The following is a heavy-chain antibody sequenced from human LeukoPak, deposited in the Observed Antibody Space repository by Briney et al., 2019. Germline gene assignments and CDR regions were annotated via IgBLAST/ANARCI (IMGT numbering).Heavy chain of an antibody. V-gene: IGHV1-18*01. CDR1: GGTFTSYG. Sequence: ASVKVSCKASGGTFTSYGISWVRQAPGQGLEWMGWISAYNGNTNYAQKLQGRVTMTTDTSTSTAYMELRSLRSDDTAVYYCARDLTGGGYDSSGGFLDYWGQGTLVTVSS. J-gene: IGHJ4*02. CDR3: ARDLTGGGYDSSGGFLDY. CDR2: ISAYNGNT. D-gene: IGHD5-12*01.